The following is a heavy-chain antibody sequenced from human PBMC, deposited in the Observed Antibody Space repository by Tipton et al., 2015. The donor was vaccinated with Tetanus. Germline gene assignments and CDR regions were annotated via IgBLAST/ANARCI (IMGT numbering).Heavy chain of an antibody. J-gene: IGHJ6*02. V-gene: IGHV4-30-4*08. D-gene: IGHD3-22*01. CDR3: ARATPSGSYFVRYYSMDV. CDR1: GASISSNTYY. Sequence: TLSLTCTVSGASISSNTYYWGWIRQPPGKGLEWIGYVSDSGSTYSNPSLRSRIIISVDTSKNQFSLILSSVTAADTAVYYCARATPSGSYFVRYYSMDVWGQGTTVVVSS. CDR2: VSDSGST.